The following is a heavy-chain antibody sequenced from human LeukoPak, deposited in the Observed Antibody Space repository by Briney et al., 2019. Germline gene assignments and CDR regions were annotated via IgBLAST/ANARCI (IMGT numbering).Heavy chain of an antibody. D-gene: IGHD3-10*01. CDR3: ARDQHGSGNYKCYFYY. CDR1: GFTLSIYE. J-gene: IGHJ4*02. CDR2: ISSSSSTI. V-gene: IGHV3-48*03. Sequence: GGSMRLSCAASGFTLSIYEMNWVRHAQGKGLEWISYISSSSSTIYYADSVKGRFTLSRDNAKNSLYLQMNSLRVEDTAVYYCARDQHGSGNYKCYFYYWGQGTLVTVSS.